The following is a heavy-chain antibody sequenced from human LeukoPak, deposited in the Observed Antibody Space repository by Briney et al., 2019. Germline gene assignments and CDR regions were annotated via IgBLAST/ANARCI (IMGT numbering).Heavy chain of an antibody. Sequence: PGGSLRLSCAASGFTFSSYAMHWVRQAPGKGLEWVAVISYDGSNKYYADSVKGRFTISRDNAKNSLYLQMNSLRAEDTAVYYCAKDLGYCSGGSCYSDAFDIWGQGTMVTVSS. CDR1: GFTFSSYA. CDR2: ISYDGSNK. V-gene: IGHV3-30-3*01. CDR3: AKDLGYCSGGSCYSDAFDI. J-gene: IGHJ3*02. D-gene: IGHD2-15*01.